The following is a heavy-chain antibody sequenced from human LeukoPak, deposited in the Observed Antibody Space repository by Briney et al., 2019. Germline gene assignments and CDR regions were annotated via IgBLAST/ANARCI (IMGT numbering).Heavy chain of an antibody. D-gene: IGHD6-13*01. CDR3: ARDSLIAAALAGMDV. V-gene: IGHV3-33*01. CDR1: GFTFSSYG. J-gene: IGHJ6*02. CDR2: IWYDGSNK. Sequence: PGGSLRLSCAASGFTFSSYGMHWVRQAPGKGLEWVAVIWYDGSNKYYADSVKGRFTISRDNSKNTLYLQMNSLRAEDTAVYYCARDSLIAAALAGMDVWGQGTTVTVSS.